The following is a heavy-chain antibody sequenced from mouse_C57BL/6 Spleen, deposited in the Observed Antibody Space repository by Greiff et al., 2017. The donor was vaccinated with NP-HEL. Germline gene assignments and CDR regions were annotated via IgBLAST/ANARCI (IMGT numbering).Heavy chain of an antibody. V-gene: IGHV5-17*01. CDR2: ISRGSSTI. Sequence: EVKLMESGGGLVKPGGSLKLSCAASGFTFSDYGMHWVRQAPEKGLEWVAYISRGSSTIYYADTVKGRFTISRDNAKNTLFLQMTSLGSEDAAMYYCARLRGRFAYWGQGTLVTVSA. D-gene: IGHD1-1*01. CDR3: ARLRGRFAY. J-gene: IGHJ3*01. CDR1: GFTFSDYG.